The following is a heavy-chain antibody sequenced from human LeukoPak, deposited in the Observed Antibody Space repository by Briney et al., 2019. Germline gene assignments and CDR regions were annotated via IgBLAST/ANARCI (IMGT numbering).Heavy chain of an antibody. CDR3: ARDPSIVVVPAAGYFDY. CDR1: GYTFTSYY. Sequence: ASVKVSCKASGYTFTSYYMHWVRQAPGQGLEWMGIINPSGGSTSYAQKFQGRVTMTRDTSTSTVYMELSSLRSEDTAVYYCARDPSIVVVPAAGYFDYWGQGTLVTVSS. CDR2: INPSGGST. D-gene: IGHD2-2*01. J-gene: IGHJ4*02. V-gene: IGHV1-46*01.